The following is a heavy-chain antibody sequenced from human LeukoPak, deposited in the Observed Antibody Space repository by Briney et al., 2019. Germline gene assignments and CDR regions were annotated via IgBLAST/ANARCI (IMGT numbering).Heavy chain of an antibody. D-gene: IGHD1-26*01. V-gene: IGHV3-23*01. CDR2: ISGSGGST. Sequence: GGSLRLSCAASGFTFSSYAMSWVRQAPGKGLEWVSAISGSGGSTYYADSVKGRFTISRDNSKNTLYLQMNSLRAEDTAVYYCAKDWGVIVGTKDAFDIWGQGTMVTVSS. CDR1: GFTFSSYA. CDR3: AKDWGVIVGTKDAFDI. J-gene: IGHJ3*02.